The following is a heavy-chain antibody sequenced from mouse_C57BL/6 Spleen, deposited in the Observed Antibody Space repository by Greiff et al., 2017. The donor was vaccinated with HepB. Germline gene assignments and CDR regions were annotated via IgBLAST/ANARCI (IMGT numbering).Heavy chain of an antibody. CDR1: GYAFSSSW. D-gene: IGHD1-1*01. CDR3: ARSRITTVVTSFDY. CDR2: IYPGDGDT. J-gene: IGHJ2*01. V-gene: IGHV1-82*01. Sequence: VKLMESGPELVKPGASVKISCKASGYAFSSSWMNWVKQRPGKGLEWIGRIYPGDGDTNYNGKFKGKATLTADKSSSTAYMQLSSLTSEDSAVYFCARSRITTVVTSFDYWGQGTTLTVSS.